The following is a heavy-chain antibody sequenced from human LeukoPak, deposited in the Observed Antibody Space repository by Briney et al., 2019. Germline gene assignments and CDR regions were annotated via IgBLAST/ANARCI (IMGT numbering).Heavy chain of an antibody. CDR3: ARDAQRGFDYSNSLEY. J-gene: IGHJ4*02. V-gene: IGHV3-33*01. D-gene: IGHD4-11*01. CDR1: GFTFNHYG. Sequence: GGSLRLSCAAAGFTFNHYGMHWVRQAPGKGLEWVAVIWSDGTNQYYADFVKGRFTISRDDSGNTVYLQMNSLRPEDTGVYYCARDAQRGFDYSNSLEYWGQGTPVTVST. CDR2: IWSDGTNQ.